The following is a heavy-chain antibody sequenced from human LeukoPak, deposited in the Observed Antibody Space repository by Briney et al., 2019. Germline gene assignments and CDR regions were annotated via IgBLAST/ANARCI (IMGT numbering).Heavy chain of an antibody. CDR1: GFTFSTHA. CDR2: ISDNAGRT. V-gene: IGHV3-23*01. Sequence: GGSLRLSCAASGFTFSTHAMTWVRQAPGKGLEWVSAISDNAGRTYYADSVEGRFTISRDNSQSTLYLHMNSLRPEDTALYFCATTMGFWRDEFTSITPWGQGTLVTVSS. CDR3: ATTMGFWRDEFTSITP. J-gene: IGHJ5*02. D-gene: IGHD3-10*01.